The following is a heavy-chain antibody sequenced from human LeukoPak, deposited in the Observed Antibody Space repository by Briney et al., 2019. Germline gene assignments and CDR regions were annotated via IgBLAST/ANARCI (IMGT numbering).Heavy chain of an antibody. CDR3: AKDPLEVGAFRQVFDY. V-gene: IGHV3-23*01. CDR2: ISGGGSST. CDR1: GFTFSSYA. Sequence: GGSLRLSCATSGFTFSSYAMSWVRQAPGKGLEWVSSISGGGSSTYHADSVKDRFTISRDNSKNTLYLQMNSLRAEDTAVYYCAKDPLEVGAFRQVFDYWGQGTLVTVSS. D-gene: IGHD1-26*01. J-gene: IGHJ4*02.